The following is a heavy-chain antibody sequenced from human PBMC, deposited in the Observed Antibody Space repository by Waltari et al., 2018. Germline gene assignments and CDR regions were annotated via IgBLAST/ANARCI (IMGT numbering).Heavy chain of an antibody. CDR1: GGSISNVSYY. CDR2: IYTSGST. Sequence: QVQLQESGPGLLKPSQTLSLTCAVSGGSISNVSYYWTWIRQPAGKGPEWIGRIYTSGSTNYNPSLKSRVTISVDTSKSQFSLKLSSVTAADTAVYYCATGSTSGAFDIWGQGTMVTVSS. V-gene: IGHV4-61*02. CDR3: ATGSTSGAFDI. D-gene: IGHD2-2*01. J-gene: IGHJ3*02.